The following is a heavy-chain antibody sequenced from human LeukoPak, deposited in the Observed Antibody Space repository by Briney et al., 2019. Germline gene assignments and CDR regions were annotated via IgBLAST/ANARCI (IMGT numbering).Heavy chain of an antibody. CDR2: IWYDGSNK. Sequence: GGSLRLSCAASGFTFSSYGMHWVRQAPGKGLEWVAVIWYDGSNKYYADSVKGRFTISRDNSKNTLYLRMNSLRAEDTAVYYCARDRSSGYTFFDYWGQGTLVTVSS. V-gene: IGHV3-33*01. CDR3: ARDRSSGYTFFDY. J-gene: IGHJ4*02. CDR1: GFTFSSYG. D-gene: IGHD3-22*01.